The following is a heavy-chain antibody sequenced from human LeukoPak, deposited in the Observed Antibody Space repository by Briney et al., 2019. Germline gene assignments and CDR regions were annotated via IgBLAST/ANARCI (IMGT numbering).Heavy chain of an antibody. CDR3: TRGKNFRADAFDI. CDR1: GFNFRSYV. V-gene: IGHV3-33*08. CDR2: IWYDGSNK. D-gene: IGHD2/OR15-2a*01. J-gene: IGHJ3*02. Sequence: TGGSLRLSCAASGFNFRSYVMYWVRQAPGKGLEWVAVIWYDGSNKNYVDSVKGRFTISRDNPKNTLYLQMNSLRAEDTAVYYCTRGKNFRADAFDIWGQGTMVTVSS.